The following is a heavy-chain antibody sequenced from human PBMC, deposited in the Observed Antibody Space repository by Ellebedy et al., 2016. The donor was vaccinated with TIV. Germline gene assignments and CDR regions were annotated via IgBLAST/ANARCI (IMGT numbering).Heavy chain of an antibody. CDR1: GFTFNDYW. CDR2: INSDGTYT. V-gene: IGHV3-74*01. J-gene: IGHJ3*01. CDR3: VRDARTHGFDV. Sequence: GESLKISCAASGFTFNDYWMHWVRQAPGKGLVWVSRINSDGTYTSHADSVKGRFSISRDNAKNTLFLQMDSLRVDDQALYYCVRDARTHGFDVWGQGTAVTVSS.